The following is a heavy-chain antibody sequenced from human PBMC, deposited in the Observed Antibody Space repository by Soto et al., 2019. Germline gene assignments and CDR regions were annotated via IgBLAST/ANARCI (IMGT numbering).Heavy chain of an antibody. CDR1: GGTFSSYA. Sequence: QVQLVQSGAEVKKPGSSVKVSCKASGGTFSSYAISWVRQAPGQGLEWMGGIIPIFGTANYAQKFQGRVTITADKSTSTAYMELSSLRSEDTAVYYCAREVTMIVVGQNWFDPWGQGTLVTVSS. CDR3: AREVTMIVVGQNWFDP. D-gene: IGHD3-22*01. J-gene: IGHJ5*02. V-gene: IGHV1-69*06. CDR2: IIPIFGTA.